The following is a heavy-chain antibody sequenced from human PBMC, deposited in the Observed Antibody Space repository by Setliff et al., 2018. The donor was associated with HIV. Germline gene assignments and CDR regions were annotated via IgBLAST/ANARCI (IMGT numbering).Heavy chain of an antibody. V-gene: IGHV4-34*01. Sequence: SETLSLTCAVSGGSFRDHYWIWIRQPPGKGLEWIGEISQSGSNNNNSSLKSRVTISVDTSKNQFSLKLRSVTAADTAVYYCARRPPYWGFDFWGQGTLVTVSS. CDR2: ISQSGSN. D-gene: IGHD3-16*01. CDR1: GGSFRDHY. CDR3: ARRPPYWGFDF. J-gene: IGHJ4*02.